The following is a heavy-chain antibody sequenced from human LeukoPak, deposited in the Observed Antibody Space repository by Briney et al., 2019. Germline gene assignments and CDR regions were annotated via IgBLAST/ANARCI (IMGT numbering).Heavy chain of an antibody. CDR1: GGTFSSYA. Sequence: SVKVSCKASGGTFSSYAISWVRQVPGQGLEWMGGIIPIFGTANYAQKFQGRVTITTDESTSTAYMELSSLRSEDTAVYYCARDPGDGWLQLGYWGQGTLVTVSS. J-gene: IGHJ4*02. CDR2: IIPIFGTA. D-gene: IGHD5-24*01. V-gene: IGHV1-69*05. CDR3: ARDPGDGWLQLGY.